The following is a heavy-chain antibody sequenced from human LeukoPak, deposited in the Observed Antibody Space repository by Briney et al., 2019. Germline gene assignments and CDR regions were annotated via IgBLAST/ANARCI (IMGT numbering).Heavy chain of an antibody. CDR3: GRAQGATDY. V-gene: IGHV4-38-2*01. J-gene: IGHJ4*02. D-gene: IGHD1-26*01. Sequence: SETLSLTCAVSGYSISSGHYWGWIRQPPGKGLEWIGSIYHSGSTYYTPSLKSRVTISVDTSKNQFSLKVNSVTAADTAVYYCGRAQGATDYWGQGTLVTVSS. CDR2: IYHSGST. CDR1: GYSISSGHY.